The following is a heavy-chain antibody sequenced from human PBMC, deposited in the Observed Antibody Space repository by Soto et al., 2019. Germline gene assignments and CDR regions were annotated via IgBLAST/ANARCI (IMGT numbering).Heavy chain of an antibody. CDR1: GYTFTSYA. J-gene: IGHJ4*02. CDR2: INAGNGNT. CDR3: ASSSGSYWQLDY. Sequence: QVQLVQSGAEVKKPGASVKVSCKASGYTFTSYAMHWVRQAPGQRLEWMGWINAGNGNTKYSQKFQGRVTLTRDTAASTAYMELSSLRSEDTAVYYCASSSGSYWQLDYWGQGTRVTVSS. V-gene: IGHV1-3*01. D-gene: IGHD1-26*01.